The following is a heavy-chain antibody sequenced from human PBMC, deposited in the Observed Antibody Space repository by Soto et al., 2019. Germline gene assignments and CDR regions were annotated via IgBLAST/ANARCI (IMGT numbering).Heavy chain of an antibody. CDR3: ARLRCSSTSCYTGYYYYGMDV. CDR2: ISAYNGNT. V-gene: IGHV1-18*04. Sequence: DSLQVSCKASGYTFTSYGISWVRQAPGQGLEWMGWISAYNGNTNYAQKLQGRVTMTADTSTSTAYMELRSLRSDDTAVYYCARLRCSSTSCYTGYYYYGMDVWGQGTTVTFSS. CDR1: GYTFTSYG. D-gene: IGHD2-2*02. J-gene: IGHJ6*02.